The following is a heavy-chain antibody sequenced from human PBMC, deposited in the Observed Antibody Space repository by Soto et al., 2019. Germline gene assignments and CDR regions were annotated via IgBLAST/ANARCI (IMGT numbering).Heavy chain of an antibody. J-gene: IGHJ6*01. V-gene: IGHV3-48*02. D-gene: IGHD3-10*01. CDR2: ISSSSSTI. Sequence: EVQVVESGGGLVQPGGSLKISCAASGFTCSIYSMNWVRQAPGKGLEWISYISSSSSTIYYADSVKGRFTISRDNAKNSMYLQLNSLRDEDTAVYYCATYYGSGSYFPDHYYNGMDVWGQVTTVTGAS. CDR3: ATYYGSGSYFPDHYYNGMDV. CDR1: GFTCSIYS.